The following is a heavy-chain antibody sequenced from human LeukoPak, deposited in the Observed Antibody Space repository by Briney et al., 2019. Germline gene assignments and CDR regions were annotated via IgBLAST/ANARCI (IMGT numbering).Heavy chain of an antibody. Sequence: GGSLRLSCAASGFTFSSYSMNWVRQAPGKGLEWVSSISSSSSYIYYADPVKGRFTISRDNAKNSLYLQMNSLRAEDTAVYYCASFWSGQYYFDYWGQGTLVTVSS. D-gene: IGHD3-3*01. V-gene: IGHV3-21*01. CDR1: GFTFSSYS. CDR2: ISSSSSYI. CDR3: ASFWSGQYYFDY. J-gene: IGHJ4*02.